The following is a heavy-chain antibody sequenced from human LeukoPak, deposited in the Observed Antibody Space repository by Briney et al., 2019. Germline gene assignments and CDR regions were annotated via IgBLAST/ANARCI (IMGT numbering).Heavy chain of an antibody. V-gene: IGHV1-69*06. CDR1: GGTFSSYA. Sequence: SVKVSCKASGGTFSSYAISWVRQAPGQGLEWMGRIIPIFGTANYAQKFQGRVTITADKSTSTAYMELSSLRSEDTAVYYCARAIDDFWSGYPDYWGQGTLVTVSS. CDR2: IIPIFGTA. CDR3: ARAIDDFWSGYPDY. J-gene: IGHJ4*02. D-gene: IGHD3-3*01.